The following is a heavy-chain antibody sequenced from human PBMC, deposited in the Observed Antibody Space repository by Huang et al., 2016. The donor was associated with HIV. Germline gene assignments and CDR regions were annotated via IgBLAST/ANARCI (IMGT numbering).Heavy chain of an antibody. CDR3: ARDRKYDNAWYWFDP. Sequence: SSVRVSCEASGGTFSSYAINWVRQAPGQGLEWMGGIIPIFGTPNYAQKFQGRVTITADESTSTAYMELSSLRSDDTAVYYCARDRKYDNAWYWFDPWGQGTLVTVSS. V-gene: IGHV1-69*01. CDR1: GGTFSSYA. J-gene: IGHJ5*02. D-gene: IGHD1-1*01. CDR2: IIPIFGTP.